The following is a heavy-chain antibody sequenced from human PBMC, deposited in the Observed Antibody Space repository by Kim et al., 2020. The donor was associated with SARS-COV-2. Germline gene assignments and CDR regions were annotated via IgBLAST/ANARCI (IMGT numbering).Heavy chain of an antibody. V-gene: IGHV1-46*01. D-gene: IGHD3-16*01. CDR1: GYTVTTYY. Sequence: ASVKVSCKASGYTVTTYYMHWVRQAPGQGLEWMGIINPSGSSTRYAQNFEGRVTMTSDTSTSTVYMELSSLRSEDTAVYYCAREGGGNSMSVRRQYYFDYWGQGTLLTVSS. J-gene: IGHJ4*02. CDR2: INPSGSST. CDR3: AREGGGNSMSVRRQYYFDY.